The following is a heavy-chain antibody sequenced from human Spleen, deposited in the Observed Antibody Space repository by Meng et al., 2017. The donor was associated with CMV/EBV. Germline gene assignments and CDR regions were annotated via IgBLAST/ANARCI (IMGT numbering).Heavy chain of an antibody. D-gene: IGHD3-16*01. V-gene: IGHV3-7*03. CDR2: IKQDGSEK. Sequence: GRSLRLSCAASGFTFSSYWMSWVRQAPGKGLEWVANIKQDGSEKDYVDSVKGRFTISRDNAKNSLHLQMNSLTPEDMALYYCTRVGLGFDIWGQGTLVTVSS. CDR1: GFTFSSYW. J-gene: IGHJ4*02. CDR3: TRVGLGFDI.